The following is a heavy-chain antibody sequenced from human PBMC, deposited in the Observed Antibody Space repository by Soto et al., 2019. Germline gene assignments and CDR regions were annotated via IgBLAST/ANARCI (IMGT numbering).Heavy chain of an antibody. D-gene: IGHD5-18*01. CDR3: VGSLMSRAMESFDY. V-gene: IGHV4-59*01. Sequence: SETLSLTCSVSSGSIIRYYWGWVRQSPGEGLEWIAHISYTVDASYNPSLKSRVTISLDTSKNQIALRLMSVTAADTAVYYCVGSLMSRAMESFDYWGQGTLVTVSS. CDR2: ISYTVDA. J-gene: IGHJ4*02. CDR1: SGSIIRYY.